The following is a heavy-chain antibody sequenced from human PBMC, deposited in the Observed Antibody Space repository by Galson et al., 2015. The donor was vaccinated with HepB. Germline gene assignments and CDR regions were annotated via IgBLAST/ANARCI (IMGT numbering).Heavy chain of an antibody. J-gene: IGHJ6*02. Sequence: SLRLSCAASGFTFSSYRIHWVRHGPGKGLVWVSRINSDGSSTNYADSVKGRFTISRDNAKNTLYLQMNSLRAEDTALYYCARVRRYYSAMDVWGQGTTVTVSS. CDR1: GFTFSSYR. V-gene: IGHV3-74*01. CDR3: ARVRRYYSAMDV. CDR2: INSDGSST.